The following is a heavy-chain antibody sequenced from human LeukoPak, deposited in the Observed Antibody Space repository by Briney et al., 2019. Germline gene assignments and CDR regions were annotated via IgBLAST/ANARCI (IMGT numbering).Heavy chain of an antibody. V-gene: IGHV1-18*01. D-gene: IGHD6-19*01. Sequence: GASVKVSCKASVYTFTSYGISWVRQAPGQGLERMGWISAYNGNTNYAQKLQGRVTMTTDTSTSTAYMELRSLRSDDTAVYYCARDLGYSSGWYKGYWGQGTLVTVSS. CDR2: ISAYNGNT. CDR3: ARDLGYSSGWYKGY. J-gene: IGHJ4*02. CDR1: VYTFTSYG.